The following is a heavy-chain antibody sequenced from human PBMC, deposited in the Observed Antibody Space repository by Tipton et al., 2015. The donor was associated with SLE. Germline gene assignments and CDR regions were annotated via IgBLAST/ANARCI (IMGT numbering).Heavy chain of an antibody. J-gene: IGHJ4*02. V-gene: IGHV4-59*07. CDR2: IYYSGST. CDR3: ATSGGAIDY. D-gene: IGHD3-16*01. CDR1: GGSISSYY. Sequence: TLSLTCTVSGGSISSYYWNWIRQPPGKGLEWIGYIYYSGSTNYNPSLKSRVTISVDTSKNQFSLKLSSVTAADTAVYYCATSGGAIDYWGQGTLVTVSS.